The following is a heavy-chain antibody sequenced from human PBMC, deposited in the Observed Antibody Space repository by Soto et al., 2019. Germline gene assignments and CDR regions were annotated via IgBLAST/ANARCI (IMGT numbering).Heavy chain of an antibody. D-gene: IGHD3-10*01. Sequence: QVTLKESGPVLVKPTETLTLTCTVSGFSLSNARMGVSWIRQPPGKALEWLAHIFSNDEKSYSTSLKSRLTISTDTSKSQVVLTMTNMDPVDTATYYCARSPLDPMVRGVTDWFDPWGQGTLVTVSS. J-gene: IGHJ5*02. V-gene: IGHV2-26*01. CDR1: GFSLSNARMG. CDR3: ARSPLDPMVRGVTDWFDP. CDR2: IFSNDEK.